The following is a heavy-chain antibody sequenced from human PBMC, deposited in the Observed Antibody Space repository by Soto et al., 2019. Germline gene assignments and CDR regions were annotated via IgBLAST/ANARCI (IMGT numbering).Heavy chain of an antibody. CDR2: ISSSGPTK. J-gene: IGHJ6*02. Sequence: XGSLLLTCAASGFTFSDCHFRWIRQPPREGVEWSSYISSSGPTKDYADSVKGRFTISRDNAKNSLYLQMNSLRVEDTAVYYCARERVVVSATNYFGMDVWGQGTKVTVS. V-gene: IGHV3-11*01. D-gene: IGHD2-15*01. CDR3: ARERVVVSATNYFGMDV. CDR1: GFTFSDCH.